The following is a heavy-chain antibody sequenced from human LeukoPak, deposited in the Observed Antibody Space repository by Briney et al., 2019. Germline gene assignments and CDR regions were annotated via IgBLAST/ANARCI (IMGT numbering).Heavy chain of an antibody. D-gene: IGHD4-23*01. CDR2: IIPIFGTA. CDR1: GGTFSSYA. Sequence: SVKVSCKASGGTFSSYAISWVRQAPGQGLEWMGGIIPIFGTANYAQKFQGRVTITTDESTSTAYMELSSLRSEDTAVYYCAREVGDGGNPRYFQHWGQGTLVTVSS. V-gene: IGHV1-69*05. J-gene: IGHJ1*01. CDR3: AREVGDGGNPRYFQH.